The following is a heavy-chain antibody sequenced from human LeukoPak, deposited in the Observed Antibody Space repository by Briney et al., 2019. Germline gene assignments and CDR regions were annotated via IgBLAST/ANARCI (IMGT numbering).Heavy chain of an antibody. CDR3: ARDTSSVTPPHN. CDR1: GGSISSGGYY. Sequence: SETLSLTCTVSGGSISSGGYYWSWIRQHPGKGLEWIGYIYYSGSTNYNPSLKSRVTISVDTSKNQFSLKLSSVAAADTAVYYCARDTSSVTPPHNWGQGTLVTVSS. J-gene: IGHJ4*02. V-gene: IGHV4-61*08. CDR2: IYYSGST. D-gene: IGHD2-2*01.